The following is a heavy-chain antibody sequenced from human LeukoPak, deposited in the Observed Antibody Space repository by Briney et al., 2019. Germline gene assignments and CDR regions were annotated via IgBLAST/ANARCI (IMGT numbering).Heavy chain of an antibody. CDR1: GASINNYY. J-gene: IGHJ5*02. D-gene: IGHD3-3*02. V-gene: IGHV4-4*07. CDR3: ARDLASPPYNWFDP. Sequence: PSETLSLTCTVSGASINNYYWSWIRQPAGKGLEWIGRIHGGGSTNYNPSLKSRVTVSIDTSKNQFSLKLSSMTAADTAVYYRARDLASPPYNWFDPWGQGTLVTVPS. CDR2: IHGGGST.